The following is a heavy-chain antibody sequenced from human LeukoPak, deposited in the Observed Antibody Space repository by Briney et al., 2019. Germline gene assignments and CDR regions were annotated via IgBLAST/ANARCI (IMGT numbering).Heavy chain of an antibody. Sequence: ASVKVSCKTSGYTFTDYYIHWVRQAPGQGLEWMGWINPNSGETNSAQKFQGRVTMTGDTSISTAYMELRRVTSDDTAVYYCARDRDYSNTEMGFDYWSQGTRVTVSS. CDR2: INPNSGET. D-gene: IGHD4-11*01. CDR1: GYTFTDYY. V-gene: IGHV1-2*02. CDR3: ARDRDYSNTEMGFDY. J-gene: IGHJ4*02.